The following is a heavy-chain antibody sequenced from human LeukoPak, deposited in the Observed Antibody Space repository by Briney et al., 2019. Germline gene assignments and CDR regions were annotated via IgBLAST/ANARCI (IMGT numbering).Heavy chain of an antibody. J-gene: IGHJ4*02. V-gene: IGHV1-69*06. CDR3: ARGTYGSGSFDY. CDR1: GYTFSSYA. Sequence: SVKVSCKASGYTFSSYAISWVRQAPGQGLEWMGGIIPSLGTANYAQKFKGRVTITADKSTSTAYMELSSLRSEDTAVYYCARGTYGSGSFDYWGQGTLVTVSS. D-gene: IGHD3-10*01. CDR2: IIPSLGTA.